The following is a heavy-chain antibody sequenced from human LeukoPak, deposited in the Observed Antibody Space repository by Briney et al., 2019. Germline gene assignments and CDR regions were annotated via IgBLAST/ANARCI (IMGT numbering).Heavy chain of an antibody. J-gene: IGHJ6*02. CDR2: INPNRGGT. Sequence: GASVKVSCKASGYTFTGYYMHWVRQAPGQGLEWMGWINPNRGGTNYAQKFQGWVTMTRDTSISTAYMELSRLRSDDTAVYYCARTLGVAVAGTDYYGMDVWGQGTTVTVSS. D-gene: IGHD6-19*01. V-gene: IGHV1-2*04. CDR3: ARTLGVAVAGTDYYGMDV. CDR1: GYTFTGYY.